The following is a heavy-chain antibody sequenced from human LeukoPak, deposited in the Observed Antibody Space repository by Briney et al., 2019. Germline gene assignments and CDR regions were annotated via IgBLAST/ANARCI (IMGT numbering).Heavy chain of an antibody. CDR3: ARGLRRANTYYYGSGSSEFDP. V-gene: IGHV1-2*02. CDR1: GYTFTGYY. Sequence: ASVKVSCKASGYTFTGYYMHWVQQAPGQGLEWMGWINPNSGGTNYAQKFQGRVTMTRDTSISTAYMELSRLRSDDTAVYYCARGLRRANTYYYGSGSSEFDPWGQGTLVTVSS. J-gene: IGHJ5*02. CDR2: INPNSGGT. D-gene: IGHD3-10*01.